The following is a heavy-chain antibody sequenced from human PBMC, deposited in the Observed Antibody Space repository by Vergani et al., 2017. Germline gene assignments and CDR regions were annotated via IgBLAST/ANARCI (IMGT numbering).Heavy chain of an antibody. D-gene: IGHD6-13*01. Sequence: EVQLVESGGGLVKPGGSLRLSCAASGFTFSNAWMSWVRQAPGKGLEWVGRIKSKTDGGTTDYAAPVKGRFTISRDDSKNTLYLQMNSLKTEDTAVYYCTTEPIAIEAFDIWGQGTMVTVSS. CDR1: GFTFSNAW. CDR3: TTEPIAIEAFDI. J-gene: IGHJ3*02. CDR2: IKSKTDGGTT. V-gene: IGHV3-15*01.